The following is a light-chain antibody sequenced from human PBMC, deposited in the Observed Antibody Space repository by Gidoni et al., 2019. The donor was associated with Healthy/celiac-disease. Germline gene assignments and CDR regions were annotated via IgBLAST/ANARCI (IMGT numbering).Light chain of an antibody. CDR3: QQYYSTPLT. J-gene: IGKJ1*01. Sequence: DIVMTQSPDSLALSLGERATINCKSSQSVIYSSNNKNYLAWYQQKPGQPPKLLIYWASTRESGVPDRFSGSGSGTDFTLTISSLQAEDVAVYYCQQYYSTPLTFGQXTKVEIK. V-gene: IGKV4-1*01. CDR2: WAS. CDR1: QSVIYSSNNKNY.